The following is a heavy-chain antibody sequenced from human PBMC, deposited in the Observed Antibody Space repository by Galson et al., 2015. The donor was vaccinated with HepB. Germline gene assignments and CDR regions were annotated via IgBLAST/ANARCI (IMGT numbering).Heavy chain of an antibody. V-gene: IGHV1-3*01. Sequence: VKVSCKASGYTFTMYAMHWVRQAPGQRPEWMGWINVGNGNTKYSQKFQGRVTITRDTSASTAYMELGSLKSEDTAVYYCARSGRFGIAAADHGLYWGQGTLVTVSS. CDR2: INVGNGNT. CDR1: GYTFTMYA. CDR3: ARSGRFGIAAADHGLY. D-gene: IGHD6-13*01. J-gene: IGHJ4*02.